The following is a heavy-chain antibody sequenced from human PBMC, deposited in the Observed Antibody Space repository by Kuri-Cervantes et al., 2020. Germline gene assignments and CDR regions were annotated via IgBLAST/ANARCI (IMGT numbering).Heavy chain of an antibody. CDR1: GYTFTGYY. V-gene: IGHV1-2*02. D-gene: IGHD6-6*01. CDR2: ISPNSGGT. Sequence: ASVKVSCKASGYTFTGYYMHWVRRAPGQGLEWMGWISPNSGGTNYAQKFQGRVTMTRDTSISTAYMELSRLRSDDTAVYYCARSGASIAARRFDYWGQGTRVTVSS. J-gene: IGHJ4*02. CDR3: ARSGASIAARRFDY.